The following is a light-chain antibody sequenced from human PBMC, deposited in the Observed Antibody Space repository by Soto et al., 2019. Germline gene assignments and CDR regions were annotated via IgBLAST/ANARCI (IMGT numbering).Light chain of an antibody. CDR3: QQYGSSRWT. CDR1: QSFRGL. Sequence: EIVLTQSPVTLSLSPGERATLSCRASQSFRGLLAWYQQKPGQAPRLLIYDAYNRATGIPPRFSGSGSGTDFTLTISRLEPEEFAVYYCQQYGSSRWTFGQGTKVDIK. J-gene: IGKJ1*01. CDR2: DAY. V-gene: IGKV3-20*01.